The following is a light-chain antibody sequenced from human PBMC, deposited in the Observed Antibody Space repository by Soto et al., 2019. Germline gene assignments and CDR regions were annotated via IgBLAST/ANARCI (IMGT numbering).Light chain of an antibody. J-gene: IGKJ2*01. CDR3: QQYQDSPMNT. CDR2: GAS. Sequence: VLPQSPDTMSLSPGDSATLSCRARQSVRSTFLAWYQQKPGQAHRLLIYGASNRSAGIPERFSGSASGTEFPRNISRLEPDDSAVYYCQQYQDSPMNTFGQGTKLQIK. CDR1: QSVRSTF. V-gene: IGKV3-20*01.